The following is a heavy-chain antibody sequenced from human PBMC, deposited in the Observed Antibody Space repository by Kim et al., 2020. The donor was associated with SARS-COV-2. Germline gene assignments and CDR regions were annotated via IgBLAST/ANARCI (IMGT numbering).Heavy chain of an antibody. D-gene: IGHD3-22*01. J-gene: IGHJ4*02. CDR3: AKEYIGYYYDSSGTRAPYFAC. CDR2: ISGSGGST. CDR1: GFTFSSYA. Sequence: GGSLRLSCAASGFTFSSYAMSWVRQAPGKGLEWVSAISGSGGSTYYADSVKGRFTISRDNSKNTLYLQMNSLRAEDTAVYYCAKEYIGYYYDSSGTRAPYFACRGQGNLVTVSS. V-gene: IGHV3-23*01.